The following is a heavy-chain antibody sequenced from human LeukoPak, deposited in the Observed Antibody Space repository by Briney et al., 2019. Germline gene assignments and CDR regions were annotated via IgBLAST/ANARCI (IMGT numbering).Heavy chain of an antibody. Sequence: PGGSLRLSCAASGLTFSSYSMNWVRQAPGKGLEWVSSISSSSSYIYYADSVKGRFTISRDNAKNSLYLQMNSLRAEDTAVYYCARAPSPLAVAGTDYWGQGSLVTVSS. CDR2: ISSSSSYI. CDR1: GLTFSSYS. CDR3: ARAPSPLAVAGTDY. D-gene: IGHD6-19*01. J-gene: IGHJ4*02. V-gene: IGHV3-21*01.